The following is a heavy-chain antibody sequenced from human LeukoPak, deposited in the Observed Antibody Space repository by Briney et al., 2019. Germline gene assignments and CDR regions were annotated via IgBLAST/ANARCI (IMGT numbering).Heavy chain of an antibody. V-gene: IGHV1-18*04. CDR1: GYTFTTFG. D-gene: IGHD3-10*01. CDR2: INVYNGNT. CDR3: VREVTMVRGVITFYHYNGMDV. Sequence: ASVKVSCKASGYTFTTFGITWVRQAPGQGLEWMGWINVYNGNTYYAQNLQGRLTMTTDTSTSTAYMELRSLRSDDTAVYYCVREVTMVRGVITFYHYNGMDVWGQGTAVTVSS. J-gene: IGHJ6*02.